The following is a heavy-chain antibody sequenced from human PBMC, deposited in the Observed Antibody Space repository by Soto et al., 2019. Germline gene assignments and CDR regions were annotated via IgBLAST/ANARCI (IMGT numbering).Heavy chain of an antibody. D-gene: IGHD5-12*01. CDR3: AKDRYDEVGGMDV. J-gene: IGHJ6*02. V-gene: IGHV3-23*01. CDR2: ISGSGGST. CDR1: GFTFSSYA. Sequence: EVQLLESGGGLVQPGGSLRLSCAASGFTFSSYAMSWVRQAPGKGLEWVSAISGSGGSTYYADSVKGRFTISRDNSKNTRYLQMNSLRAEDTAVYYCAKDRYDEVGGMDVWGQGTTVTVSS.